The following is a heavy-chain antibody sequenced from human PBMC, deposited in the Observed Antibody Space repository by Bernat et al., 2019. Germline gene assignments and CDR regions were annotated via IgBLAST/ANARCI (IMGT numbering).Heavy chain of an antibody. J-gene: IGHJ3*02. V-gene: IGHV3-23*01. CDR3: AKDRLGYCSSTSCYLDAFDI. Sequence: EVQLLESGGGLVQPGGSLRLSCAASGFTFSSYAMSWVRQAPGKGLEWVSAISGSGGSTYSADSVKGRFTISRDNSKNTPYLQMNSLRAEDTAVYYCAKDRLGYCSSTSCYLDAFDIWGQGTMVTVSS. CDR1: GFTFSSYA. CDR2: ISGSGGST. D-gene: IGHD2-2*01.